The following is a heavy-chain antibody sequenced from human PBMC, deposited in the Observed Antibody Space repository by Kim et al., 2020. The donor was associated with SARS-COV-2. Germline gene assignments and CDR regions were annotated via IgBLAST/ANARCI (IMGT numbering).Heavy chain of an antibody. CDR3: ARREIGRPFDY. V-gene: IGHV4-4*07. D-gene: IGHD1-26*01. Sequence: STNYNPSLKSRVTMSADTSRNQFSLNLSSVTAADTGVYYCARREIGRPFDYWGQGILVTVSS. J-gene: IGHJ4*02. CDR2: ST.